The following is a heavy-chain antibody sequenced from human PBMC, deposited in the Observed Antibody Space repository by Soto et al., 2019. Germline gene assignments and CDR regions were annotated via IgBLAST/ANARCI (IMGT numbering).Heavy chain of an antibody. J-gene: IGHJ5*02. V-gene: IGHV1-69*01. CDR2: IIPTFGKK. D-gene: IGHD6-13*01. CDR1: GGTFSRHA. CDR3: ARASIHASSWYLWFGT. Sequence: QVQLVQSGSEVKMPGSSVRVSCTTSGGTFSRHAINWVRQAPGQGLEWLGGIIPTFGKKNYAQKFKGRVTISADESTSTAYMERRSLRSADADVYECARASIHASSWYLWFGTWGQGTLVTVSS.